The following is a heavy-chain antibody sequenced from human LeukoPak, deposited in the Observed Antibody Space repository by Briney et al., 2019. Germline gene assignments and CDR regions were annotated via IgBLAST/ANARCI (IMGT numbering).Heavy chain of an antibody. CDR3: ARASTATRHNWFDP. V-gene: IGHV1-18*04. Sequence: ASVKVSCKASGYTFTGYYMHWVRQAPGQGLEWMGWISAYNGNTNYAQKLQGRVTMTTDTSTSTAYMELRSLRSDDTAVYYCARASTATRHNWFDPWGQGTLVTVSS. CDR2: ISAYNGNT. CDR1: GYTFTGYY. J-gene: IGHJ5*02. D-gene: IGHD1-26*01.